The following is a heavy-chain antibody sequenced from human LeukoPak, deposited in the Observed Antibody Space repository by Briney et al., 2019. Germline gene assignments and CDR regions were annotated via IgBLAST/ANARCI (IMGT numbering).Heavy chain of an antibody. CDR2: ITWDGYKI. CDR3: VKGYSSSWSGYFDS. CDR1: GFIFDDYV. Sequence: GGSLRLSCEASGFIFDDYVMYWVRQVLGKGLEWVSGITWDGYKIDYVESVKGRFTISRDNARNSLFLQMNRVRVEDTAFYYCVKGYSSSWSGYFDSWGQGTLVTVAS. D-gene: IGHD5-18*01. V-gene: IGHV3-9*01. J-gene: IGHJ4*02.